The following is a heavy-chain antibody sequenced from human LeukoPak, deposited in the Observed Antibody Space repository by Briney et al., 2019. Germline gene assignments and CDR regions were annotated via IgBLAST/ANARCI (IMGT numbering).Heavy chain of an antibody. D-gene: IGHD3-9*01. Sequence: GGSLRLSCAASGFTFSSYAMSWVRQAPGTGLEWVSAISGSGGSTYYTDSVKGRFTISRDNSKYTLYLQMNSLRAEDTAVYYCAKASTYDILTGYTYYFDCWGQGTLVTVSS. CDR3: AKASTYDILTGYTYYFDC. V-gene: IGHV3-23*01. CDR1: GFTFSSYA. J-gene: IGHJ4*02. CDR2: ISGSGGST.